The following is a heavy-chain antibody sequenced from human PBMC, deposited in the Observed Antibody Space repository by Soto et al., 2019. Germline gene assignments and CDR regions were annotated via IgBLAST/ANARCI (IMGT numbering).Heavy chain of an antibody. CDR3: ARQGRIYSSSSPPYYYGMDV. CDR2: IDPSDSYT. CDR1: GYSFTSYW. D-gene: IGHD6-6*01. Sequence: LKISCKGSGYSFTSYWISWVRQMPGKGLEWMGRIDPSDSYTNYSPSFQGHVTISADKSISTAYLQWSSLKASDTAMYYCARQGRIYSSSSPPYYYGMDVWGQGTTVTVSS. J-gene: IGHJ6*02. V-gene: IGHV5-10-1*01.